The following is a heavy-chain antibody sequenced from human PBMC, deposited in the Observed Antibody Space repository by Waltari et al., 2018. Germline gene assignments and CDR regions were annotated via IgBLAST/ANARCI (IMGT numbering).Heavy chain of an antibody. CDR3: AHRLIRTMIVVSDAFDI. D-gene: IGHD3-22*01. J-gene: IGHJ3*02. CDR2: IYWNDDK. V-gene: IGHV2-5*01. Sequence: QITLKESGPTLVKPTQTLTLTCTFSGFSLSTSGVGVGWIRQPPGKALEWLALIYWNDDKRYSPSLKSRLTITKDTSKSQVVLTMTNMYPVDTATYYCAHRLIRTMIVVSDAFDIWGQGTMVTVSS. CDR1: GFSLSTSGVG.